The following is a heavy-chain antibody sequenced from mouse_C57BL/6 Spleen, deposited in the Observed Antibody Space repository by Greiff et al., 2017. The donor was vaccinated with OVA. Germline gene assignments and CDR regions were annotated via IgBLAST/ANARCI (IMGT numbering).Heavy chain of an antibody. CDR1: GYTFTDYY. CDR3: ARRANYYGSSYKDY. CDR2: INPNNGGT. V-gene: IGHV1-26*01. J-gene: IGHJ2*01. Sequence: VQLQQSGPELVKPGASVKISCKASGYTFTDYYMNWVKQSHGKSLEWIGDINPNNGGTSYNQKFKGKATLTVDKSSSTAYMELRSLTSEDSAVYYCARRANYYGSSYKDYWGQGTTLTVSS. D-gene: IGHD1-1*01.